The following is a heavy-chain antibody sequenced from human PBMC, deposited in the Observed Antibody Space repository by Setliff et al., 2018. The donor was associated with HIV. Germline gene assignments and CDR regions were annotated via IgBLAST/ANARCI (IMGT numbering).Heavy chain of an antibody. CDR2: INPNSGGT. V-gene: IGHV1-2*02. D-gene: IGHD5-12*01. CDR1: GYTFTGYY. Sequence: ASVKVSCKASGYTFTGYYMHWVRQAPGQGLEWMGWINPNSGGTNYAQKFQGRVTMTRDTSISTAYMELSSLRSEDTAVYYCAHHARVGDGYNYDYYYYYMDVWGKGTTVTVSS. CDR3: AHHARVGDGYNYDYYYYYMDV. J-gene: IGHJ6*03.